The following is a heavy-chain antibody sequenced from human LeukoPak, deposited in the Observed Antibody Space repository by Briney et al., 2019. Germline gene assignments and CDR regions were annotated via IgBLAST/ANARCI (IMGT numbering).Heavy chain of an antibody. Sequence: GGSLRLSCAASGFTFSSYAMSWVRQAPGKGLEWVSAISGSGGSTYYADSVKGRFTISRDNSKNTLYLQMNSLRAEDTAVYYCAKVRDYYGSGTPLCWGQGTLVTVSS. V-gene: IGHV3-23*01. J-gene: IGHJ4*02. CDR3: AKVRDYYGSGTPLC. CDR1: GFTFSSYA. CDR2: ISGSGGST. D-gene: IGHD3-10*01.